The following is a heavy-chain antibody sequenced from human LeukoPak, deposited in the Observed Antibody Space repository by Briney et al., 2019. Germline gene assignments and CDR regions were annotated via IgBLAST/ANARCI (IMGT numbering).Heavy chain of an antibody. Sequence: SGRSLRLSCVVSGFTFSSYDMHWVRQAPGKGLEWVAAISYDGSNKYYADSVKGRFTISRDDSKSIAYLQMNSLQSEDTAVYFCSRSTWRYTMDVWGQGTTVTVSS. CDR2: ISYDGSNK. J-gene: IGHJ6*02. V-gene: IGHV3-30-3*01. CDR1: GFTFSSYD. CDR3: SRSTWRYTMDV. D-gene: IGHD5-24*01.